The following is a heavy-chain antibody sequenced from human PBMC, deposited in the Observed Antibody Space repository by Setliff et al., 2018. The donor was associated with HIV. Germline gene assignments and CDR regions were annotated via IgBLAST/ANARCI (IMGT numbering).Heavy chain of an antibody. CDR3: ARDSGAYYGMDV. J-gene: IGHJ6*02. Sequence: GASVKVSCKASGGTFSSYAISWVRQAPGQGLEWMGGIIPIFGTANYAQKFQGRVTITADESTSTAYIELSRLRSEDTAVYYCARDSGAYYGMDVWGQGTTVTVSS. CDR1: GGTFSSYA. D-gene: IGHD3-10*01. V-gene: IGHV1-69*13. CDR2: IIPIFGTA.